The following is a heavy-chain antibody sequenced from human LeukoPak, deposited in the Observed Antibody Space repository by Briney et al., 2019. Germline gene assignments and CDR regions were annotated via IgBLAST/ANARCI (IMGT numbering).Heavy chain of an antibody. J-gene: IGHJ5*02. V-gene: IGHV4-59*12. Sequence: PSETLSLTCTVSGGSISSYYWSWIRQPPGKGLEWIGYIYYSGSTNYNPSLKSRVTISVDTSKNQFSLKLSSVTAADTAVYYCARGGPKAMVRGVSNWFDPWGQGTLVTVSS. D-gene: IGHD3-10*01. CDR3: ARGGPKAMVRGVSNWFDP. CDR2: IYYSGST. CDR1: GGSISSYY.